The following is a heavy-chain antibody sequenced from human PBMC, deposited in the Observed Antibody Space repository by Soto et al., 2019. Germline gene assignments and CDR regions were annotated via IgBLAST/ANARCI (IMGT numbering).Heavy chain of an antibody. D-gene: IGHD4-17*01. Sequence: GGSLRLSCAASGFTFSDYYMSWIRQAPGKGLEWVSYISSSGSTIYYADSVKGRFTISRDNAKNSLYLQMNSLRAEDTAVYYCAREPDMPTVTNPNYYYYMDVWGKGTTVTVSS. V-gene: IGHV3-11*01. J-gene: IGHJ6*03. CDR2: ISSSGSTI. CDR3: AREPDMPTVTNPNYYYYMDV. CDR1: GFTFSDYY.